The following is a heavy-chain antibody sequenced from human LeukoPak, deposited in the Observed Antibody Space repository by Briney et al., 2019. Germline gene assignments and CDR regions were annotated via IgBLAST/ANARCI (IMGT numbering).Heavy chain of an antibody. CDR2: ISSSSSTI. Sequence: GGSLRLSCAASGFTFSSYSMNWVRQAPGKGLEWVSYISSSSSTIYYADSVKGRFTISRDNAKNSLYLQMNSLRAEDTAVYYCASGVDFWSGYPLDYWGQGTLVTVSS. D-gene: IGHD3-3*01. V-gene: IGHV3-48*01. CDR3: ASGVDFWSGYPLDY. CDR1: GFTFSSYS. J-gene: IGHJ4*02.